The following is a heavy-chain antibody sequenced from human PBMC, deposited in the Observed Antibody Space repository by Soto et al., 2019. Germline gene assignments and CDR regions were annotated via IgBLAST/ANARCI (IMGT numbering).Heavy chain of an antibody. Sequence: PGGSLRLSCAASGFTFSSYDMHWVRQATGKGLEWVSAIGTAGDTCYPGSVKGRFTISRENAKNSLYLQMNSLRAGDTAVYYCARGSRITGTTRRNYGMDVWGQGTTVTVSS. CDR1: GFTFSSYD. D-gene: IGHD1-7*01. CDR3: ARGSRITGTTRRNYGMDV. V-gene: IGHV3-13*01. CDR2: IGTAGDT. J-gene: IGHJ6*02.